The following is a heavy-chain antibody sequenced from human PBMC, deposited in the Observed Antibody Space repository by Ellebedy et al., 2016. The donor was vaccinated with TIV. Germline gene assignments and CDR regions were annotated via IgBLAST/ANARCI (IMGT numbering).Heavy chain of an antibody. D-gene: IGHD3-22*01. J-gene: IGHJ4*02. V-gene: IGHV3-49*04. CDR3: ATSDYDSPDY. CDR1: GFTFSSYA. CDR2: VRRKAFGGTT. Sequence: GESLKISXAASGFTFSSYAMNWVRQAPGKGLEWVGFVRRKAFGGTTEYAASVKGRFTISRDDSKSIAYLQMDSLETEDTAVYYCATSDYDSPDYWGQGTLVTVSS.